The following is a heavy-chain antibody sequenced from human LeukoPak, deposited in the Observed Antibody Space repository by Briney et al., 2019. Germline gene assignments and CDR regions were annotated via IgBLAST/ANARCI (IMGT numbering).Heavy chain of an antibody. D-gene: IGHD5/OR15-5a*01. V-gene: IGHV4-39*01. CDR2: ISDTGTT. CDR1: GGSINSRNNY. Sequence: SETLSLTCTVSGGSINSRNNYWGWIRQPPGKGLEWIAIISDTGTTYYSPSLKSRLTISVDTSKNQFSLTLSSVTAADTAVYYCARRIYPYYFDYWGQGTLVTVSS. CDR3: ARRIYPYYFDY. J-gene: IGHJ4*02.